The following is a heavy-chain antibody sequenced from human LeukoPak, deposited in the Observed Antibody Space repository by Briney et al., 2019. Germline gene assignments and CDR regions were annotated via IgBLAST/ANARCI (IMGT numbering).Heavy chain of an antibody. CDR2: ISSTSRYI. CDR3: ARDLGYEAFDY. D-gene: IGHD3-16*01. Sequence: PGGSLRLSCAASGFTFSTYEMNWVRQAPGKGLEWVSSISSTSRYIYYADSVKGRFTISRDNAKNSLYLQMNSLRAEDTAVYYCARDLGYEAFDYWGQGTLVTVSS. CDR1: GFTFSTYE. V-gene: IGHV3-21*01. J-gene: IGHJ4*02.